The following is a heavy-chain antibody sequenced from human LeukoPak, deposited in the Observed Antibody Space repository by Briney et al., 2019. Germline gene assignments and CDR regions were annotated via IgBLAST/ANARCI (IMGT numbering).Heavy chain of an antibody. CDR2: INPNSGGT. CDR3: ARDLIYTTSWYDH. D-gene: IGHD2-2*01. J-gene: IGHJ5*02. V-gene: IGHV1-2*02. Sequence: ASVKVSCKASGYTFTSYYMHWVRQAPGQGLEWMGWINPNSGGTNYAQKFQGRVTMTRGTSISTAYMELSRLRSDDTAVYYCARDLIYTTSWYDHWGQGTLVTVSS. CDR1: GYTFTSYY.